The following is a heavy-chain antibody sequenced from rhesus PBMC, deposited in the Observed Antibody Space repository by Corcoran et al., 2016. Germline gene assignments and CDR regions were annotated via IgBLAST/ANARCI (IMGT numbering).Heavy chain of an antibody. D-gene: IGHD3-34*01. CDR1: GGSISGYY. Sequence: QVQLQESGPGLVKPSETLSLTCAVSGGSISGYYWSWIRQPPGKGLEWLGRIYGSGGSTDYNPSLKSRVTISTDTSKKQFSLKRRSVTAADTAVYYCAILPWVTIMFGGFDVWGPGVLVTVSS. V-gene: IGHV4-160*01. J-gene: IGHJ5-1*01. CDR3: AILPWVTIMFGGFDV. CDR2: IYGSGGST.